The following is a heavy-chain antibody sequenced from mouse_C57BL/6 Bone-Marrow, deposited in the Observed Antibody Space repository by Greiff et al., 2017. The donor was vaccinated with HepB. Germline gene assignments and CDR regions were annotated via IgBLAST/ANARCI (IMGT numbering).Heavy chain of an antibody. V-gene: IGHV1-54*01. CDR1: GYAFTNYL. J-gene: IGHJ3*01. Sequence: QVQLKESGAELVRPGTSVKVSCKASGYAFTNYLIEWVKQRPGQGLEWIGVINPGSGGTNYNEKFKGKATLTADKSSSTAYMQLSSLTSEDSAVYFCAREALYYGNYGFAYWGQGTLVTVSA. CDR2: INPGSGGT. CDR3: AREALYYGNYGFAY. D-gene: IGHD2-1*01.